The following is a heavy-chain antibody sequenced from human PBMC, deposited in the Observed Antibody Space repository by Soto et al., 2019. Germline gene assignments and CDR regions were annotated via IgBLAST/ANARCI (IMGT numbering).Heavy chain of an antibody. CDR3: AKGRPGVAAAPDN. D-gene: IGHD2-21*01. CDR1: GFTFSDYA. Sequence: PGGSLRLSCAASGFTFSDYAMAWVRQAPGKGLEWVSSASGSGSGTYYADSVKGRFTISRDNSKNTLFLHMTNLRAGDTALYFCAKGRPGVAAAPDNWGQGTL. V-gene: IGHV3-23*01. J-gene: IGHJ4*02. CDR2: ASGSGSGT.